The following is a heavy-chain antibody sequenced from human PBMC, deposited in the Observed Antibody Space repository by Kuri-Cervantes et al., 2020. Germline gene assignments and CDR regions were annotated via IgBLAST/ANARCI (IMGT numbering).Heavy chain of an antibody. CDR3: ARDKGIYDPSGVRGYYFDY. CDR1: GFTFSSYW. Sequence: GESLKISCAASGFTFSSYWMHWVRQAPGKGLVWVSRINSDGSSTSYADSVKGRFTISRDNAKNTLYLQMNSLRAEDTAVYYCARDKGIYDPSGVRGYYFDYWGQGTLVTVSS. V-gene: IGHV3-74*01. J-gene: IGHJ4*02. D-gene: IGHD3-22*01. CDR2: INSDGSST.